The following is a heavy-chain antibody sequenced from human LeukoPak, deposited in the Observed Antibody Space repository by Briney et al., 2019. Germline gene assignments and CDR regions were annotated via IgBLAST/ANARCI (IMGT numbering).Heavy chain of an antibody. CDR2: ISSSSSTI. V-gene: IGHV3-48*01. CDR3: ARDPLRYCSSTSCEGNY. CDR1: GFTFSSYS. D-gene: IGHD2-2*01. Sequence: GGSLRLSCADSGFTFSSYSMNWVRQAPGKGLEWVSYISSSSSTIYYADSVKGRFTISRDNAKNSLYLQMNSLRAEDTAVYYCARDPLRYCSSTSCEGNYWGQGTLVTVSS. J-gene: IGHJ4*02.